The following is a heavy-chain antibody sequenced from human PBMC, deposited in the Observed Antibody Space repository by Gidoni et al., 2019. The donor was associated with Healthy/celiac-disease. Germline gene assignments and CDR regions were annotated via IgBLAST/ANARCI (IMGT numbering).Heavy chain of an antibody. V-gene: IGHV3-9*01. CDR3: AKDRGYSYGYRFDY. Sequence: EVQLVESGGGLVQPGRSLRLSCAASGFTFDDYAMHWVRQAPGKGLEWVSGISWNSGSIGYADSVKGRFTISRDNAKNSLYLQMNSLRAEDTALYYCAKDRGYSYGYRFDYWGQGTLVTVSS. D-gene: IGHD5-18*01. CDR2: ISWNSGSI. J-gene: IGHJ4*02. CDR1: GFTFDDYA.